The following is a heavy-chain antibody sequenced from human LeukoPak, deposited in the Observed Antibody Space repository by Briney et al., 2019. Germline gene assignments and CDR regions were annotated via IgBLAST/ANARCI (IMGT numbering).Heavy chain of an antibody. Sequence: PSGTLSLTCAVYGGSFSGYYWSWIRQPPGKGLEWIGEINRSGSTNYNPSLKSRVTLSVATSKNQFSLKMSSVTAEDTAVYYCARNNYGDYVDAFDIWGQGTMVTVSS. D-gene: IGHD4-17*01. CDR2: INRSGST. J-gene: IGHJ3*02. CDR3: ARNNYGDYVDAFDI. V-gene: IGHV4-34*01. CDR1: GGSFSGYY.